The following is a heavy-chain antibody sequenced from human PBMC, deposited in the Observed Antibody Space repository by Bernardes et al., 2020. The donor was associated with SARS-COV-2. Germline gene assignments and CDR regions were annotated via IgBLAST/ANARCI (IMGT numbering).Heavy chain of an antibody. CDR1: GFTFSSYA. Sequence: GGSLRLSCAASGFTFSSYAMHWVRQAPGKGLEWVALISYDGSNKYYADSVKGRFTISRDNSKNTLYLQMNSLRPEDTAVYYCARETGAGMDVWGQGTTVTVSS. V-gene: IGHV3-30-3*01. CDR2: ISYDGSNK. D-gene: IGHD3-10*01. J-gene: IGHJ6*02. CDR3: ARETGAGMDV.